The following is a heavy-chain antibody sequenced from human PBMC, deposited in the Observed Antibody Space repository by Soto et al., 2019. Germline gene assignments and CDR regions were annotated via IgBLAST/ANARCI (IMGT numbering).Heavy chain of an antibody. CDR3: ASDLDGSGSYYTDF. J-gene: IGHJ4*02. D-gene: IGHD3-10*01. CDR2: IGVYNGKT. CDR1: GYAFSHYG. V-gene: IGHV1-18*01. Sequence: ASVKVSCKASGYAFSHYGISWVRLAPGQGLEWMGWIGVYNGKTNYAQKLQGRVTMTTDTSTSTAYMELRSLRSDDTAVYYCASDLDGSGSYYTDFRRQGTLVTVSS.